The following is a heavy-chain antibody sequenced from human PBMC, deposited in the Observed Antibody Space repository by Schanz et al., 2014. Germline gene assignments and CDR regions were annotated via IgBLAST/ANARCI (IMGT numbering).Heavy chain of an antibody. V-gene: IGHV3-30*03. CDR3: ARATYYHVSGSYYGNFDS. Sequence: QVQLVESGGGVVQPGRSLRLSCAGSGFSFSGFGMHWVRQAPGKGLEWVAVISYDGRNKYFADSVKGRFTISRDNAKNTLYLQMNSLGAEDTAVYYCARATYYHVSGSYYGNFDSWGQGTLVTVSS. J-gene: IGHJ4*02. CDR2: ISYDGRNK. CDR1: GFSFSGFG. D-gene: IGHD3-10*01.